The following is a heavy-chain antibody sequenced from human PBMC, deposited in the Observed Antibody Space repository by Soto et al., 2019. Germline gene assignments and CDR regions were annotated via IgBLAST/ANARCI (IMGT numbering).Heavy chain of an antibody. CDR3: ARDRGSYGMDV. V-gene: IGHV4-31*03. CDR2: VSPIGTP. Sequence: QVQLQESGPGLVKPSQTLSLTCSVSGDSISGGYYWSWIRQHPGKGLEWIGYVSPIGTPYYSPSLSSRVSISMHTSKNQLSLEMRSVSAADTAVYYCARDRGSYGMDVWGQGTTVTVSS. CDR1: GDSISGGYY. J-gene: IGHJ6*02.